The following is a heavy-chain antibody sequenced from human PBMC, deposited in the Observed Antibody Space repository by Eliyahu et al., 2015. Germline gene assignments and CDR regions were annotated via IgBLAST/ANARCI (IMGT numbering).Heavy chain of an antibody. CDR3: ARKPLRRGATEGYSFDY. Sequence: QVQLQQWGAGLLKPSETLSLTCAVYGGSFSGYYWSWIRQPPGKGLEWIGEINHSGSTNYNPSLKSRVTISVDTSKNQFSLKLNSVTAADTAVYYCARKPLRRGATEGYSFDYWGQGTLVTVSS. J-gene: IGHJ4*02. CDR2: INHSGST. CDR1: GGSFSGYY. D-gene: IGHD1-26*01. V-gene: IGHV4-34*01.